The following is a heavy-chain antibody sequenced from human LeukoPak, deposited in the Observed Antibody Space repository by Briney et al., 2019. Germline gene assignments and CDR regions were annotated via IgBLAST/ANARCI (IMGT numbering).Heavy chain of an antibody. CDR3: ARGAWATRLGS. V-gene: IGHV4-34*01. CDR2: IYESGTT. CDR1: GETLNSYY. Sequence: NPSETLSLTCAVYGETLNSYYWSWVRQPPGEGLEWIGEIYESGTTEYNPSLKSRVTISMVPSKQQFSLSLSSVTAADTAVYYCARGAWATRLGSWGLGTPVIVSS. J-gene: IGHJ4*02. D-gene: IGHD2-15*01.